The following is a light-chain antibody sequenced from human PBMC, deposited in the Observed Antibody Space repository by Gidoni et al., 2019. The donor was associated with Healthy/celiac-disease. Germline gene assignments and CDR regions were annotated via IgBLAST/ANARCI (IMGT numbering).Light chain of an antibody. V-gene: IGKV1-5*03. Sequence: DIQMTQSPSTLSASVGDRVTITCRASQSISSWLAWYQQKPGKAPKLLIYKASSLESGVPSRFSGSGSGTEFTLTISRLQPDDFATYYCQQYNSSPTFGPXTKVDIK. CDR1: QSISSW. J-gene: IGKJ3*01. CDR3: QQYNSSPT. CDR2: KAS.